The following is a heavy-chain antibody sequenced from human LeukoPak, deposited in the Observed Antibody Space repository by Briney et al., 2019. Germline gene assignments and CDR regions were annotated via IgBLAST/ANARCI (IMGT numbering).Heavy chain of an antibody. Sequence: GGSLRLSCATSGFTFSSYSMNWVRQAPGKGLEWLSYLSSSSSNIYYADSVKGRFTISRDNAKNSLYLQMNSLRSEDTALYYCARDRGGIGYYMDVWGKGTTVTVSS. CDR1: GFTFSSYS. CDR2: LSSSSSNI. V-gene: IGHV3-48*01. D-gene: IGHD3-16*02. J-gene: IGHJ6*03. CDR3: ARDRGGIGYYMDV.